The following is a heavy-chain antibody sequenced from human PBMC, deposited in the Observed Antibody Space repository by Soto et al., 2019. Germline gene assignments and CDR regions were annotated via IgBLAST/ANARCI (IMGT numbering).Heavy chain of an antibody. J-gene: IGHJ6*02. CDR3: ARGAELRFLEYLLVDFDMDL. CDR2: INPNSGGT. Sequence: AVKFSVNDSGYTFTGYYMPWVRQAPGRVLDCIGWINPNSGGTNYAQKFQGWVTMTRDTSISTAYMELSRLRSDATAVYYCARGAELRFLEYLLVDFDMDLWAQGTTVTVSS. V-gene: IGHV1-2*04. D-gene: IGHD3-3*01. CDR1: GYTFTGYY.